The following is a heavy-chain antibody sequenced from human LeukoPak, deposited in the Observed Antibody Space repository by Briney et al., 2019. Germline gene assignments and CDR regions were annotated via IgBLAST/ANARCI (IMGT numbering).Heavy chain of an antibody. D-gene: IGHD6-19*01. CDR3: ARQQWLVQGDYYYYYYMDV. CDR1: GYSLSNGYY. V-gene: IGHV4-61*01. Sequence: PSETLSLTCTVSGYSLSNGYYWSWIRQPPGKGLEWIGYIDYSGSTNYNPSLKSRVTISVDTSKNQVSLKLSSVTAADTAVYYCARQQWLVQGDYYYYYYMDVWGKGTTVTVSS. J-gene: IGHJ6*03. CDR2: IDYSGST.